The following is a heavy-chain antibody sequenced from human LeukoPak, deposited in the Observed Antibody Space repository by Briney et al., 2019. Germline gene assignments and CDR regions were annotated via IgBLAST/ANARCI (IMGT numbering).Heavy chain of an antibody. CDR1: GFTFDDYA. CDR2: ISWNGGSI. J-gene: IGHJ4*02. Sequence: GRSLRLSCAASGFTFDDYAMHWVRQAPGKGLEWVSGISWNGGSIGYADSVKGRFTISRDNAKNSLYLQMNSLRAEDTAVYYCAKRQDYYDSSGYYYWGQGTLVTVSS. D-gene: IGHD3-22*01. CDR3: AKRQDYYDSSGYYY. V-gene: IGHV3-9*01.